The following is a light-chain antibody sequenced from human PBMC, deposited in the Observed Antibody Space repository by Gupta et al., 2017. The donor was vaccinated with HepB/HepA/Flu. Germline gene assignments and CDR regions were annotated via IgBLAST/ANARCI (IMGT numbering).Light chain of an antibody. CDR3: QAWDSSTVV. CDR2: QDS. V-gene: IGLV3-1*01. J-gene: IGLJ2*01. CDR1: KLGDKY. Sequence: SYDLTQPPSVSVSPGQTASITCSGDKLGDKYACWYQQKPGQSPVLVIYQDSKRPSGIPERFSGSNSGTTATLTISGTQAMDEADYYCQAWDSSTVVFGGGTKLTVL.